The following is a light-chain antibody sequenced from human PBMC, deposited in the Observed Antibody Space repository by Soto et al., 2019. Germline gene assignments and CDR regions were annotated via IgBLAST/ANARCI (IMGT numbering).Light chain of an antibody. J-gene: IGLJ2*01. Sequence: QSALTQPASVSGSPGQSITISCTGTSSDIGRYNYVSWYQHSPGKAPKLIIYDVSDRPSGVSNRFSGSKSGTTASLTISGLQAEDEADDYCGSYTSSDTMIFGRGTKLTVL. CDR3: GSYTSSDTMI. V-gene: IGLV2-14*03. CDR2: DVS. CDR1: SSDIGRYNY.